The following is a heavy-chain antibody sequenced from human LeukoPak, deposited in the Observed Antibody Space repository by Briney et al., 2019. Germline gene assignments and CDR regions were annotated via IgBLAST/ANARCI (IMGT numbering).Heavy chain of an antibody. V-gene: IGHV3-53*01. CDR1: GFTVSSNY. Sequence: GRSLRFSCAASGFTVSSNYMSWVRQAPGKGLEWVSVIYSGGSTYYADSVKGRFTISRDNSKNTLYLQMNSLRAEDTAVYYCARGGGEVPAAIYVWGQGTTVTVSS. D-gene: IGHD2-2*01. J-gene: IGHJ6*02. CDR2: IYSGGST. CDR3: ARGGGEVPAAIYV.